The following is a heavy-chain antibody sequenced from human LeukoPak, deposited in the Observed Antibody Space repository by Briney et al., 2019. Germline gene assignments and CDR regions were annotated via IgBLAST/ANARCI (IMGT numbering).Heavy chain of an antibody. Sequence: PGGSLRHSCAASGFTVSSNYMSWVRQAPGKGLEWVSVIYSGGSTYYADSVMGRFTISRDKSKNTLYLQMNSLRAEDTAVYYCASLTVSEGVDHWGQGTLVTVSS. CDR3: ASLTVSEGVDH. V-gene: IGHV3-53*01. CDR1: GFTVSSNY. J-gene: IGHJ4*02. D-gene: IGHD3-16*01. CDR2: IYSGGST.